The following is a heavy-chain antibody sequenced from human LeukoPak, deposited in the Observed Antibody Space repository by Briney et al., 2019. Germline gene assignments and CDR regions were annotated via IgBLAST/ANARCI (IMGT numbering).Heavy chain of an antibody. J-gene: IGHJ4*02. CDR3: ARSYSSASNFDY. CDR2: ISAYTGNT. V-gene: IGHV1-18*01. D-gene: IGHD6-6*01. Sequence: GASVKVSCKASGYPFTTYGITWVRQAPGQQPEWMGWISAYTGNTNNAQKFQGRVSMTTGTSTTTAYMEMWSLRSDDTAVYYCARSYSSASNFDYWGQGTLVTVS. CDR1: GYPFTTYG.